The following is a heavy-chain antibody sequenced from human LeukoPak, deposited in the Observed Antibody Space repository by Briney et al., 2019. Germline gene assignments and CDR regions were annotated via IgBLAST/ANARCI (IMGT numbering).Heavy chain of an antibody. Sequence: PSETLSLTCAVYGGSFSGYYWSWIRQHPGKGLEWIGYIYYSGSTYYNPSLKSRVTISVDTSKNQFSLKLSSVTAADTAVYYCARGAWHYDSSGYGRAFDIWGQGTMVTVSS. D-gene: IGHD3-22*01. J-gene: IGHJ3*02. CDR2: IYYSGST. V-gene: IGHV4-31*11. CDR3: ARGAWHYDSSGYGRAFDI. CDR1: GGSFSGYY.